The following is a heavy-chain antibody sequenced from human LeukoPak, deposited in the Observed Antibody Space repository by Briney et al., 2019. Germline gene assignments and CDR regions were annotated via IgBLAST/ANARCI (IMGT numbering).Heavy chain of an antibody. J-gene: IGHJ6*03. D-gene: IGHD4-17*01. CDR3: ARRAVTTDTVYYYYYMDV. Sequence: SETLSLTCAVYGGSFSGYYWSWIRQPPGKGLEWIGEINHRGSTNYNSSLKSRVTISVDTSKNQFSLKLSSVTAADTAVYYCARRAVTTDTVYYYYYMDVWGKGTTVTVSS. V-gene: IGHV4-34*01. CDR1: GGSFSGYY. CDR2: INHRGST.